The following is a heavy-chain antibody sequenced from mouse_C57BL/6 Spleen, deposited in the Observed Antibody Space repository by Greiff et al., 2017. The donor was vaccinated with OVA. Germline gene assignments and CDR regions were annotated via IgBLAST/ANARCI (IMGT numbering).Heavy chain of an antibody. CDR2: IYPGDGGT. J-gene: IGHJ4*01. CDR1: GYAFSSSW. V-gene: IGHV1-82*01. CDR3: ARQTGTRGYAMDY. Sequence: VQLQQSGPELVKPGASVKISCKASGYAFSSSWMNWVKQRPGKGLEWIGRIYPGDGGTNYNGKFKGKATLTADKSSSTAYMQLSSLTSEDSAVYVCARQTGTRGYAMDYWGQGTSVTVSS. D-gene: IGHD4-1*01.